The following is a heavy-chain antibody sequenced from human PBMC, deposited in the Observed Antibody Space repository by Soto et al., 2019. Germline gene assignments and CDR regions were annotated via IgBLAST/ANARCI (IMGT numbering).Heavy chain of an antibody. Sequence: PGGSLRLSCAASGFTFSGSAMHWVRQASGKGLEWVGRIRSKANSYATAYAASVKGRFTISRDDSKNTAYLQMNSLKTEDTAVYYCTRLSEMISVGVWRNWYFDLWGRGTLVTVSS. CDR2: IRSKANSYAT. CDR3: TRLSEMISVGVWRNWYFDL. V-gene: IGHV3-73*01. CDR1: GFTFSGSA. J-gene: IGHJ2*01. D-gene: IGHD1-26*01.